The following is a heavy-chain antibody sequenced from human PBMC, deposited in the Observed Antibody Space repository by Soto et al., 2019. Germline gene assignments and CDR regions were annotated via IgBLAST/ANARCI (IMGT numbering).Heavy chain of an antibody. Sequence: EVQLLESGGGLAQPGGSLRLSCAASGFTFSSYAMTWVRQAPGQGLEWVSVSSGSGGSTYYADSVKGRFTISRDNSKNTLCLQMNSLRAEDTAVYYCARDDSRAYYYDAFDIWGQGTMVTVSS. CDR2: SSGSGGST. D-gene: IGHD3-22*01. V-gene: IGHV3-23*01. CDR3: ARDDSRAYYYDAFDI. J-gene: IGHJ3*02. CDR1: GFTFSSYA.